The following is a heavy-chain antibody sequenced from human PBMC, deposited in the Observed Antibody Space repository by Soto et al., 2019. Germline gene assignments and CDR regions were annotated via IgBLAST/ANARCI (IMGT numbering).Heavy chain of an antibody. V-gene: IGHV1-69*02. CDR2: VNPIVSMS. Sequence: SVKVSCKASGDTFSFYTINWVRQAPGLGLEWMGRVNPIVSMSNYAQKFQGRVTITADESTSTAYMELSSLRSEDTAVYYCARTYYDILTGYYTQGRYFDYWGQGTLVTVSS. CDR3: ARTYYDILTGYYTQGRYFDY. D-gene: IGHD3-9*01. J-gene: IGHJ4*02. CDR1: GDTFSFYT.